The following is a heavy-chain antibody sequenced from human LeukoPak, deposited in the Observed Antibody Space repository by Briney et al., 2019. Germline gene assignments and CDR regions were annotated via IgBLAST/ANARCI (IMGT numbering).Heavy chain of an antibody. CDR1: GVSISSYY. CDR3: ARRRDGYKYYYYYYMDV. D-gene: IGHD5-24*01. CDR2: IYTSGST. V-gene: IGHV4-4*07. J-gene: IGHJ6*03. Sequence: PSETLSLTCTVSGVSISSYYWSWIRKPAGNGLEWIGRIYTSGSTNYNPSLKSRVTMSVDTSQNQFSLRLSSVTAADTAVYYCARRRDGYKYYYYYYMDVWGKGTTVTVSS.